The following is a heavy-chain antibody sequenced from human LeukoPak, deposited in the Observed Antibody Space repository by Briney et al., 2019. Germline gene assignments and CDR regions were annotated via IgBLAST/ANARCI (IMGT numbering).Heavy chain of an antibody. V-gene: IGHV1-8*01. CDR2: MNPNSGNT. CDR3: ARGGLHYGDYVGAIGY. D-gene: IGHD4-17*01. J-gene: IGHJ4*02. Sequence: ASVKVSCKASGYTFTSYDINWVRQATGQGLEWMGWMNPNSGNTGYAQKFQGRVTMTRNTSVSTAYMELSSLRSEDTAVYYCARGGLHYGDYVGAIGYWGQGTLVTVSS. CDR1: GYTFTSYD.